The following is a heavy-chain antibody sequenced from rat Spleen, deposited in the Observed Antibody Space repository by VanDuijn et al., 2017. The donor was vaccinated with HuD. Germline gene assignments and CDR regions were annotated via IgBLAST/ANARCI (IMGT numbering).Heavy chain of an antibody. Sequence: EVQLVESGGGLVQPGRSLKLSCAASGFTFSDYNMAWVRQAPKKGLEWVATIIYEGSATYYGDSVKGRFTISRDNAKSTLYLQMNSLRSEDTATYYCARHSAAPVYVMDAWGQGTSVTVSS. CDR1: GFTFSDYN. CDR3: ARHSAAPVYVMDA. J-gene: IGHJ4*01. D-gene: IGHD3-1*01. CDR2: IIYEGSAT. V-gene: IGHV5-22*01.